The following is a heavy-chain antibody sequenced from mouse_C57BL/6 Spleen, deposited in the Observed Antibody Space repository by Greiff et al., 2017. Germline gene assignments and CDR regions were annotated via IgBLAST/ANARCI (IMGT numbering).Heavy chain of an antibody. D-gene: IGHD1-1*01. CDR1: GYTFTDYN. J-gene: IGHJ1*03. CDR3: ARRPGSSGSYWYFDV. Sequence: VQLQQSGPELVKPGASVKIPCKASGYTFTDYNMDWVKQSHGKSLEWIGDINPNNGGTIYNQKFKGKATLTVDKSSSTAYMELRSLTSEDTAVYYCARRPGSSGSYWYFDVWGTGTTVTVSS. CDR2: INPNNGGT. V-gene: IGHV1-18*01.